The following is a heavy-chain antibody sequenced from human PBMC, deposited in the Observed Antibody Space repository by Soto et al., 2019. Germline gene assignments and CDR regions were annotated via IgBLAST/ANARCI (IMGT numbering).Heavy chain of an antibody. Sequence: EVQVLESGGGLVQPGGSLRLSCAASGFTFSSFGMNWVRQAPGKGLEWVSGVRSDGDTTYDAESVKGRFTVSRDTSKNTVYLQMNSLRAEDTAVYYCAKGKGVGATPDGANCWGQGTPVTVSS. V-gene: IGHV3-23*01. J-gene: IGHJ4*02. CDR1: GFTFSSFG. CDR3: AKGKGVGATPDGANC. CDR2: VRSDGDTT. D-gene: IGHD1-26*01.